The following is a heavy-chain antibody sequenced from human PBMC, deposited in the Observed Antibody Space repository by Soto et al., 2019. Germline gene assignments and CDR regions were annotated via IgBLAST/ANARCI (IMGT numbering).Heavy chain of an antibody. V-gene: IGHV1-2*04. CDR1: GYTCTSYY. CDR2: INPNSGGT. Sequence: ASVKVSCKASGYTCTSYYMHWVRQATGQGLEWMGRINPNSGGTNYTQKFQGWVTMTRDTSISTAYMELSRLRSDDTAVYYCARGYCSGGSCTDTRYYYYGMDVWGQGTTVTVSS. D-gene: IGHD2-15*01. CDR3: ARGYCSGGSCTDTRYYYYGMDV. J-gene: IGHJ6*02.